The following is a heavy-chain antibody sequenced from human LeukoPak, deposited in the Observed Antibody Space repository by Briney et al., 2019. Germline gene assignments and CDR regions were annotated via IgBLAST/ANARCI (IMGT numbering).Heavy chain of an antibody. D-gene: IGHD6-19*01. CDR2: IYYSGST. Sequence: SETLSLTCTVSGGSISSYYWSWIRKPPGKGLEWLGYIYYSGSTNYNPSLKSRVTISVDTSKNQFSLNLSSVTAADTAFYYCVRSQSSGWYSFDYWGQGILVTVSS. V-gene: IGHV4-59*01. CDR3: VRSQSSGWYSFDY. J-gene: IGHJ4*02. CDR1: GGSISSYY.